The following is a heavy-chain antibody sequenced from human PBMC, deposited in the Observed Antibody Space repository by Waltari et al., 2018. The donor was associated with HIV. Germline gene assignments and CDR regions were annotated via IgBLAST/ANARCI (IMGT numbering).Heavy chain of an antibody. Sequence: QVQLQESGPGLVKPSETLSLTCTVSDGSVRSGSPYWSWIRQPPGKGLEWIGYIYYSGRTNYNPSLKSRVTISVDTSKNQFSLKLSSVTAADTAVYYCARKYDSDAFDIWGQGTMVTVSS. CDR3: ARKYDSDAFDI. CDR1: DGSVRSGSPY. D-gene: IGHD3-16*01. CDR2: IYYSGRT. V-gene: IGHV4-61*01. J-gene: IGHJ3*02.